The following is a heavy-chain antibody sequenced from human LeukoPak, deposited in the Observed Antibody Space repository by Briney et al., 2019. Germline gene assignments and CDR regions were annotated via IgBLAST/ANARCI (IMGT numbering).Heavy chain of an antibody. V-gene: IGHV3-23*01. Sequence: GGSLRLSCAASGFTLSSYAMSWVRQAPGKGLEWVSGISGSGGSTYHADSVKGRFTISRDNSKNTLYLQMNSLRAEDTAVYYCASSGVVVTAIPLDYWGQGTLVTVSS. D-gene: IGHD2-21*02. J-gene: IGHJ4*02. CDR3: ASSGVVVTAIPLDY. CDR1: GFTLSSYA. CDR2: ISGSGGST.